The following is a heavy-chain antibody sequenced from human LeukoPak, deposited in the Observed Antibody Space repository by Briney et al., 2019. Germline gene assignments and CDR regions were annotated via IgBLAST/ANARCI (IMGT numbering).Heavy chain of an antibody. CDR2: ISSSGSTI. V-gene: IGHV3-48*03. CDR1: GFTFSSYE. D-gene: IGHD1-26*01. J-gene: IGHJ4*02. Sequence: GGSLRLSCAASGFTFSSYEMNWVRQAPGKGLEWVSYISSSGSTIYYADSVKGRFTISRDNSKNSLYLQMNSLRAEDTAIYYCARDKTVGATKFDSWGQGTLVTVSS. CDR3: ARDKTVGATKFDS.